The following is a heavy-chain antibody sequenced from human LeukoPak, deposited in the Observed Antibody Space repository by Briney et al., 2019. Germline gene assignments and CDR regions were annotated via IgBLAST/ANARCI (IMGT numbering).Heavy chain of an antibody. V-gene: IGHV3-48*03. CDR3: ARTRVEFDY. Sequence: PGGSLRLSCAASEFTFTSYELNWVRQAPGKGLEWVSYISSSGNTISYADSVKGRFTISRDNAKNSLYLQMNSLRDEDTAVYFCARTRVEFDYWGQGTLVTVSS. CDR2: ISSSGNTI. J-gene: IGHJ4*02. CDR1: EFTFTSYE. D-gene: IGHD3-10*01.